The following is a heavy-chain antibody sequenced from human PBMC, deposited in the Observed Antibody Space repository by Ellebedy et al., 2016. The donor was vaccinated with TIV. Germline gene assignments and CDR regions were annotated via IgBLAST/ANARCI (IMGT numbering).Heavy chain of an antibody. Sequence: GESLKISXAASEFTFSNYAFHWVRQAPGKGLEWVSAISGSGGSTYYADSVKGRFTISRDNSKNTLYLQMNSLRAEDTAVYYCAKARGYYGSGSYLTFDYWGQGTLVTVSS. D-gene: IGHD3-10*01. CDR2: ISGSGGST. CDR1: EFTFSNYA. J-gene: IGHJ4*02. V-gene: IGHV3-23*01. CDR3: AKARGYYGSGSYLTFDY.